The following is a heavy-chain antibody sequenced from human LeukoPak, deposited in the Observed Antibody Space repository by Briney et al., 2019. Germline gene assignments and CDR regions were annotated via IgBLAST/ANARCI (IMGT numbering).Heavy chain of an antibody. CDR3: ARRDVLTGRFDY. V-gene: IGHV5-51*01. CDR1: GYRFTSYW. D-gene: IGHD3-9*01. J-gene: IGHJ4*02. Sequence: GESLQISCKGSGYRFTSYWIGWVRQMPGKGLEWMGIICPGDSDTRYSPSFQGQVTISADKSISTAYLQWSSLKASDTAMYYCARRDVLTGRFDYWGQGTLVTVSS. CDR2: ICPGDSDT.